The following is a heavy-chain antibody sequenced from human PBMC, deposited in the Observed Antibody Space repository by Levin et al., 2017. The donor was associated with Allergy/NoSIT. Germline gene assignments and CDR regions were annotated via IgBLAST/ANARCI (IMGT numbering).Heavy chain of an antibody. V-gene: IGHV3-23*01. CDR3: VTNMTTVHSRRSAFDN. J-gene: IGHJ3*02. CDR2: ISASGSST. CDR1: GFTFRVHG. D-gene: IGHD4-17*01. Sequence: PGGSLRLSCAASGFTFRVHGMSWVRQAPGRGLEWVSTISASGSSTYYADSVKGRFIVSRDNSKDTLSLHISSLRAEDTAVYYCVTNMTTVHSRRSAFDNWGQGTMVTVSS.